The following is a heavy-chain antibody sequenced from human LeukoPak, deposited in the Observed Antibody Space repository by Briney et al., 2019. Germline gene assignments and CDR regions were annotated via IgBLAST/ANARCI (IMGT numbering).Heavy chain of an antibody. V-gene: IGHV3-30*04. CDR2: ISYDGSNK. J-gene: IGHJ4*02. Sequence: GGSLRLSCAASGFTFSSYAMHWVRQAPGRGLEWVAVISYDGSNKYYADSVKGRFTISRDNSKNTVSLQMNSLRAEDTAVYYCAGDGWHGLFTYWGQGTLVTVSS. CDR3: AGDGWHGLFTY. CDR1: GFTFSSYA. D-gene: IGHD5-24*01.